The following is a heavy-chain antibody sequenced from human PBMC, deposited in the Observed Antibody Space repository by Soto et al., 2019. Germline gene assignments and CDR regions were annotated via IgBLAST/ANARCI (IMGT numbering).Heavy chain of an antibody. CDR1: GGPFISYA. J-gene: IGHJ3*02. V-gene: IGHV1-69*01. Sequence: GXSVKVSCKASGGPFISYAISWVRQAPGQGLEWMGGIIPIFGTANYAQKFQGRVTITADESTSTAYMELSSLRSEDTAVYYCARDPAAGRWLQSDAFDIWGQGTMVTVSS. CDR2: IIPIFGTA. D-gene: IGHD3-10*01. CDR3: ARDPAAGRWLQSDAFDI.